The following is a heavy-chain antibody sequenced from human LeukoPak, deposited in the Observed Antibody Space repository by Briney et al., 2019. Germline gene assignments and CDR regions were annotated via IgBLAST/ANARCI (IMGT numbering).Heavy chain of an antibody. J-gene: IGHJ5*02. V-gene: IGHV3-11*01. CDR3: ARFEVGRITMVRGVVWPLGWFDP. Sequence: GGSLRLSCAASGFNFNNYYMSWIRQAPGKGLEWVSYISSSGSIIYYADSVKGRFTISRDNAKNSLYLQMKSLRAEDTAVYYCARFEVGRITMVRGVVWPLGWFDPWGQGTLVTVSS. CDR2: ISSSGSII. CDR1: GFNFNNYY. D-gene: IGHD3-10*01.